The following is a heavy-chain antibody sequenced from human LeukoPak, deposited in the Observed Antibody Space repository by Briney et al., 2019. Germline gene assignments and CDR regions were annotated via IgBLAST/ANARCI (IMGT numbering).Heavy chain of an antibody. CDR3: ATVYCSSTSSLTDPYYFDY. V-gene: IGHV1-24*01. CDR1: GYTLTELS. D-gene: IGHD2-2*01. Sequence: ASVKVSCKVSGYTLTELSMHWVRQAPGKGLEWMGGFDPEDGETIYAQKFQGRVTMTEDTSTDTAYMELSSLRSEDTAVYYCATVYCSSTSSLTDPYYFDYWGQGTLVTVSS. J-gene: IGHJ4*02. CDR2: FDPEDGET.